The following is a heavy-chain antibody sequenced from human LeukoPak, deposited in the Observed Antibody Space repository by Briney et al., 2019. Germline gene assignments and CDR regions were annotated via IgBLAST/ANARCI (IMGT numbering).Heavy chain of an antibody. V-gene: IGHV4-34*01. D-gene: IGHD3-16*01. CDR2: INHSGST. J-gene: IGHJ4*02. CDR1: GGSFSGYY. CDR3: ANSSGGY. Sequence: PSETLSVTCAVYGGSFSGYYWSWIRQPPGKGLECIGEINHSGSTNYNPSLKSRVTISVGTSKNQFSLKLSSVTAADTAVYYCANSSGGYWGQGTLVTVS.